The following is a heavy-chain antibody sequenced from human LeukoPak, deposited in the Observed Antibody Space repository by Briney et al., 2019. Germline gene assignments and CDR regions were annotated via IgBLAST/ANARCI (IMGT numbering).Heavy chain of an antibody. CDR1: GDSLFSNGVA. CDR3: ARGHNSAFDI. Sequence: SQTLSLTCAISGDSLFSNGVAWNWIRQSPLRGLEWLGRTFCTSKCYNEYAVYVRSRVTINPDTSKNQFSLQLSSLTPEDSAICYCARGHNSAFDIWGQGTLVTVSS. D-gene: IGHD1-1*01. V-gene: IGHV6-1*01. J-gene: IGHJ3*02. CDR2: TFCTSKCYN.